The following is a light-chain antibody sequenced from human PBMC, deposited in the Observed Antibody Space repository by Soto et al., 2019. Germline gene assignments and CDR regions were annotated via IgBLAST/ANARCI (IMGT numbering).Light chain of an antibody. V-gene: IGLV2-8*01. CDR2: EVS. CDR1: SSDVGGYKY. J-gene: IGLJ3*02. Sequence: QSALTQPPSASGSPGQSVTISCTGTSSDVGGYKYVSWYQQYPGKAPKLMIYEVSKRPSGVPNSFSGAKSGNTASLTVSGLQAEDEADLGNDIWVFGGGTKLTVL. CDR3: DIWV.